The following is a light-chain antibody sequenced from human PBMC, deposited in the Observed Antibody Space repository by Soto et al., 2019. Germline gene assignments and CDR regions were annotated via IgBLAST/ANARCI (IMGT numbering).Light chain of an antibody. CDR1: SSDVGGYNY. CDR2: EVS. J-gene: IGLJ1*01. Sequence: QSVLTQPASVSGSPGQSITISCTGTSSDVGGYNYVSWYQQHPGKAPKLMIYEVSNRPSGVSNRFSGSKSGNTASLTISGLQAEEEADYYCSSYTGSSTPYVFGTGTKLTVL. V-gene: IGLV2-14*01. CDR3: SSYTGSSTPYV.